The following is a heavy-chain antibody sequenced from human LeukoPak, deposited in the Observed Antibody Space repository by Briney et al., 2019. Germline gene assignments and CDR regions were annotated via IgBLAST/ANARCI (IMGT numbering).Heavy chain of an antibody. J-gene: IGHJ3*02. CDR2: IRYDGINK. D-gene: IGHD6-13*01. V-gene: IGHV3-30*02. Sequence: PGGSLRLSCAASGFTFSDYGMHWVRQAPGKGLEWVAFIRYDGINKYYADSVQGRFSISRDNSKNTLYLDMNSLRAEDTAVYYCAREGWAAAGPDAFDIWGQGTMVTVSS. CDR3: AREGWAAAGPDAFDI. CDR1: GFTFSDYG.